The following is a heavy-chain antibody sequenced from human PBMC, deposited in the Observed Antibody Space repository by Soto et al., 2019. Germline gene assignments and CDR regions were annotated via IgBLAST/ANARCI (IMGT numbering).Heavy chain of an antibody. D-gene: IGHD3-10*01. CDR1: GFTFNNYG. V-gene: IGHV3-30*18. CDR2: ISNDGDDK. J-gene: IGHJ4*02. CDR3: AKEGIELWSAFDY. Sequence: QVQLVESGGGVVQPGRSLRLSCAASGFTFNNYGIHWVRQAPGKGLEWVAVISNDGDDKYYADSVKGRFTISRDNSRNTLYLQMNSLRPEDTAVYYCAKEGIELWSAFDYWGQGTLVTVSS.